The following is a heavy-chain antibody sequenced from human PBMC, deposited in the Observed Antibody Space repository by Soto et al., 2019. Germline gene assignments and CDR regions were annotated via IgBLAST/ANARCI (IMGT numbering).Heavy chain of an antibody. J-gene: IGHJ4*02. CDR3: AAWSRSHSLDY. CDR1: GFSIRTYW. D-gene: IGHD2-8*02. CDR2: IKYDDSEK. Sequence: EMQWVESGGDLVQPGGSLRLSCAASGFSIRTYWMGWVRQFPGKGLEWVANIKYDDSEKPYMDSVEGRFTISRENATNTLYLRLSLVRVDDTSIYYCAAWSRSHSLDYWRQGTLVAVS. V-gene: IGHV3-7*05.